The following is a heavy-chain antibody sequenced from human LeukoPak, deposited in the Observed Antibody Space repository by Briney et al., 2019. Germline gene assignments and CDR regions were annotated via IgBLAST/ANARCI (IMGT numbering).Heavy chain of an antibody. CDR2: ISAYNGNT. V-gene: IGHV1-18*01. Sequence: ASVKVSCKASGGTFSSYAISWVRQAPGQGLEWMGWISAYNGNTNYAQKLQGRVTMTTDTSTSTAYMELRSLRSDDTAVYYCARTGIAVYYFDYWGQGTLVTVSS. CDR1: GGTFSSYA. D-gene: IGHD6-19*01. CDR3: ARTGIAVYYFDY. J-gene: IGHJ4*02.